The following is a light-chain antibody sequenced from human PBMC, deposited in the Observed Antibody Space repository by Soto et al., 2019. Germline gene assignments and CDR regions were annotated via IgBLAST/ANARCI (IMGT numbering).Light chain of an antibody. CDR3: QQSYNLPYT. V-gene: IGKV1-39*01. Sequence: DIPMTQSPSSLSASVGDRVTITCRTSQTISSYVNWFQQKPGKAPKLLISAASSLQSGVPSRFSGSGSGTDLTLIISSLHPEDFASYYCQQSYNLPYTFGQGTKLEIK. J-gene: IGKJ2*01. CDR2: AAS. CDR1: QTISSY.